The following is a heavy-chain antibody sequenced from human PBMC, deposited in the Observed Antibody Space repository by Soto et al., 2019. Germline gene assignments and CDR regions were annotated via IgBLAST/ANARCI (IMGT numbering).Heavy chain of an antibody. D-gene: IGHD1-1*01. Sequence: QVHLVQYGAEVKKPGASVKVSCKGSGYAFTTYGITWVRQAPGQGLEWMGWISAHNGNTNYAQKLQGRVTVTRDTSTITAYMELRSLRSADTAVYYCAKDRYGYYWGQGALVTVSS. V-gene: IGHV1-18*01. CDR3: AKDRYGYY. CDR1: GYAFTTYG. J-gene: IGHJ4*02. CDR2: ISAHNGNT.